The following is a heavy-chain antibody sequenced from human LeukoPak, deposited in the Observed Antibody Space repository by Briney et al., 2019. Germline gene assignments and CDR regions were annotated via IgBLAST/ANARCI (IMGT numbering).Heavy chain of an antibody. CDR1: GFTFSSYA. V-gene: IGHV3-23*01. D-gene: IGHD3-9*01. J-gene: IGHJ4*02. CDR3: AKDLGVLRYFDTPNCDY. CDR2: ISGSGGST. Sequence: PGGSLRLSCAASGFTFSSYAMSWVRQAPGKGLEWVSAISGSGGSTYYADSVKGRFTISRDNSKNTLYLQMNSLRAEDTAVYYCAKDLGVLRYFDTPNCDYWGQGTLVTVSS.